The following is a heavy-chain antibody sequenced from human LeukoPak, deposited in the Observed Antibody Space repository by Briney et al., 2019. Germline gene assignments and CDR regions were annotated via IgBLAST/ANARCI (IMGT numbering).Heavy chain of an antibody. Sequence: SETLSLACTVSGGSISSYYWSWIRQPAGKGLEWIGRIYTSGSTNYNPSLKSRVNISVDTSKNQFSLKMTSVTAADTAVYYCARDKGYSSGWYVQSDAFDIWGQGTMVTVSS. CDR1: GGSISSYY. V-gene: IGHV4-4*07. CDR2: IYTSGST. CDR3: ARDKGYSSGWYVQSDAFDI. D-gene: IGHD6-19*01. J-gene: IGHJ3*02.